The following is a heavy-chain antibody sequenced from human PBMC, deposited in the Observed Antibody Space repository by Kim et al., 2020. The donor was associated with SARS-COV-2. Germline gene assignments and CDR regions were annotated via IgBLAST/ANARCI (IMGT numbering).Heavy chain of an antibody. CDR1: GFSINAYA. CDR3: ATGGDYGGSYGSVGH. CDR2: IGWNSGSK. V-gene: IGHV3-9*01. J-gene: IGHJ4*02. D-gene: IGHD4-17*01. Sequence: GGSLRLSCAASGFSINAYAMHWVRQAPGKGLEWVSGIGWNSGSKDYADSVKGRFTISRDNAKNSLYLQMNSLRTEDTAFYYCATGGDYGGSYGSVGHWGQGTLVTVSS.